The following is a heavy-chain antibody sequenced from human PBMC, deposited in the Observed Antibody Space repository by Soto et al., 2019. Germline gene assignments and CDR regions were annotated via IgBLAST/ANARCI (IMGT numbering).Heavy chain of an antibody. CDR3: AGRSCNDLCWRYFDY. D-gene: IGHD2-15*01. CDR2: IHSNGIT. J-gene: IGHJ4*02. CDR1: SDSVNSNTYY. V-gene: IGHV4-39*01. Sequence: PSETLSLTCTVSSDSVNSNTYYWGWVRQPPGKGLEWIASIHSNGITYYNPSFKSRVTMSVDTPKNRMSLNLRSVTAADTAVYYCAGRSCNDLCWRYFDYWGQGNLVTVSS.